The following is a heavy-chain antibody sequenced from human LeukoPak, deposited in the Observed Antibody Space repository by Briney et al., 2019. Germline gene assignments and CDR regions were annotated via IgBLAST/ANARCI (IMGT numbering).Heavy chain of an antibody. V-gene: IGHV1-18*01. CDR3: ARDPVVVPAATTHLFDY. CDR2: ISAYNGNT. Sequence: ASVKVSCKASGYTFTSYGITWVRQTPGQGLDWMGWISAYNGNTNSAQKLQGRVTMTTDTSTSTAYMELRSLRSDDTALYYCARDPVVVPAATTHLFDYWGQGTLVTVSS. CDR1: GYTFTSYG. D-gene: IGHD2-2*01. J-gene: IGHJ4*02.